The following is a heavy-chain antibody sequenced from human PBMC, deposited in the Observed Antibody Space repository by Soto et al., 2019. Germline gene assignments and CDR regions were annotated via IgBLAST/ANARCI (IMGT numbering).Heavy chain of an antibody. D-gene: IGHD3-3*01. Sequence: QVQLVESGGGLVKPGGSLRLSCAASGFTFSEYYMGWVRQAPGKGLEWLSYISSSGSTVLYADSLKGRFTVSRDNAKNALYLHMHTLTAADTDVYFCARDRLCVYKFFLWGQGTLVTFSS. CDR2: ISSSGSTV. V-gene: IGHV3-11*01. CDR1: GFTFSEYY. CDR3: ARDRLCVYKFFL. J-gene: IGHJ4*02.